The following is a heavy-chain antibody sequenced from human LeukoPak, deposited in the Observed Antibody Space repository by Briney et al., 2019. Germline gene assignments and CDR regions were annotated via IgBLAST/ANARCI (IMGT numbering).Heavy chain of an antibody. CDR3: ARHGGSWTFDY. Sequence: SETLSLTCTVSGGSISTYYWSWIRQPPGKGLEWIGYIDYSGSPNHTPSFKSRVTISVDTSKNQYSLKLRSVTAADTAVYYGARHGGSWTFDYWGQGTLVTVSS. V-gene: IGHV4-59*08. CDR1: GGSISTYY. CDR2: IDYSGSP. D-gene: IGHD6-13*01. J-gene: IGHJ4*02.